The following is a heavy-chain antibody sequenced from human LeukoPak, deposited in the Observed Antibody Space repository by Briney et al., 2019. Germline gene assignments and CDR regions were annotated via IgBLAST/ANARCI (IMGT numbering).Heavy chain of an antibody. Sequence: GESLKISCKGSGCSFTTYWIGWVRQMPGKGLEWMGIIYPGDSETRYSPSFQGQVTISADKSISTAYLQWSSLKASDTAMYYCARHSRGLLSKSSSTSYDYWGQGTLVTVSS. CDR2: IYPGDSET. D-gene: IGHD2-2*01. CDR3: ARHSRGLLSKSSSTSYDY. J-gene: IGHJ4*02. V-gene: IGHV5-51*01. CDR1: GCSFTTYW.